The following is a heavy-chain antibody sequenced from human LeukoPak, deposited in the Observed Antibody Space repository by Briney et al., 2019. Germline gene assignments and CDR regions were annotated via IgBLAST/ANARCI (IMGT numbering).Heavy chain of an antibody. V-gene: IGHV3-7*01. CDR2: IKQDGSEK. J-gene: IGHJ4*02. CDR1: GFTFSYYL. CDR3: VREETYSSGWYGPDY. D-gene: IGHD6-19*01. Sequence: GGSLRLSCAASGFTFSYYLMSWVRQAPGKGLEWVANIKQDGSEKYYVDSLKGRFTISRDDARNSLYLQMNSLRAEDTAVYYCVREETYSSGWYGPDYWGQGTLVTVSS.